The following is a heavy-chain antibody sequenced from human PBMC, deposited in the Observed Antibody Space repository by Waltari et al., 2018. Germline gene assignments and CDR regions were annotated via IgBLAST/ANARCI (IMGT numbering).Heavy chain of an antibody. D-gene: IGHD3-3*01. CDR3: ARACEWLLKEAFDI. V-gene: IGHV4-34*01. CDR1: GGSFSGYY. CDR2: INHSGST. J-gene: IGHJ3*02. Sequence: QVQLQQWGAGLLKPSETLSLTCAVYGGSFSGYYWSWIRQPPGKGLEWIGEINHSGSTNYNPSLKSRVTISVDTSKNQFSLKLSSVTAADTAVYYCARACEWLLKEAFDIWGQGTMVTVSS.